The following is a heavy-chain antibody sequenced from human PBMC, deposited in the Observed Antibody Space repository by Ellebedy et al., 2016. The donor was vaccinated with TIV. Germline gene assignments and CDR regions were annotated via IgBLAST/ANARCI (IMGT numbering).Heavy chain of an antibody. Sequence: GGSLRLSCAASGFTFSDFHMIWIRQAPGKGLEWVSYISSDGSLIYYADSVKGRFTISRDNARNSLYLQMNSLRAEDTAIYYCARDTRFIDHQHNWFDPWGQGTLVTVSS. CDR2: ISSDGSLI. CDR3: ARDTRFIDHQHNWFDP. V-gene: IGHV3-11*01. CDR1: GFTFSDFH. J-gene: IGHJ5*02. D-gene: IGHD1-14*01.